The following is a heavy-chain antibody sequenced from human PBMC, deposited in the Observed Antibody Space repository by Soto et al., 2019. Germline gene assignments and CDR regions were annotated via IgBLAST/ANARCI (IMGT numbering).Heavy chain of an antibody. V-gene: IGHV4-39*01. J-gene: IGHJ6*02. CDR1: GGSISSSSYY. CDR3: ASVRRGGYDSLRYYYGMDV. CDR2: IYYSGST. D-gene: IGHD5-12*01. Sequence: SETLSLTCTVSGGSISSSSYYWGWIRQPPGKGLEWIGSIYYSGSTYYNPSLKSRVTISVDTSKNQFSLKLSSVTAADTAVYYCASVRRGGYDSLRYYYGMDVWGQRTTVT.